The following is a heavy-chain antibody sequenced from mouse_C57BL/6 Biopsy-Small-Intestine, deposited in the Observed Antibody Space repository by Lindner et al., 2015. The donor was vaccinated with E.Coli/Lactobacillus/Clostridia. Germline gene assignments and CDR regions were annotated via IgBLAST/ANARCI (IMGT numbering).Heavy chain of an antibody. V-gene: IGHV1-81*01. Sequence: VQLQESGAELARPGASVKLSCKASGYTFTSYGISWVKQRTGQGLEWIGEIYPRSGNTYYNEKFKGKATLTADKSSSTAYMELRSLTSEDSAVYFCARLETSLRGDAMDYWGQGTSVTVSS. CDR1: GYTFTSYG. D-gene: IGHD1-2*01. J-gene: IGHJ4*01. CDR3: ARLETSLRGDAMDY. CDR2: IYPRSGNT.